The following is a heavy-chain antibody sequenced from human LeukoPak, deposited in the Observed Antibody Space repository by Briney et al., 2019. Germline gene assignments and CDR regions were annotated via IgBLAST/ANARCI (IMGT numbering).Heavy chain of an antibody. Sequence: SETLSLTCTVYGGSISNYYWSWIRQPPGKGLEWIGFIYYSGSTNYNPSLKSRVTISVDTSKNQFSLKLSSVTAADTAVYYCARVSSNNWYNERGAFDIWGQGTMVTVSS. J-gene: IGHJ3*02. D-gene: IGHD6-13*01. V-gene: IGHV4-59*01. CDR1: GGSISNYY. CDR3: ARVSSNNWYNERGAFDI. CDR2: IYYSGST.